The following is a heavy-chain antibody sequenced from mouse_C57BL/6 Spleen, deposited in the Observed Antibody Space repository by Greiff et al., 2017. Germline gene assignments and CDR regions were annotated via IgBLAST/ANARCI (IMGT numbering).Heavy chain of an antibody. CDR2: IHPSDSDT. CDR3: AIYTGKGY. Sequence: QVQLQQPGAELVKPGASVKVSCKASGYTFTSYWMHWVKQRPGQGLEWIGKIHPSDSDTNYNQKFKGKATLTVDISSSTAYMQRISLTSDDSAVYYCAIYTGKGYWGQGTTLTVSS. CDR1: GYTFTSYW. V-gene: IGHV1-74*01. D-gene: IGHD4-1*01. J-gene: IGHJ2*01.